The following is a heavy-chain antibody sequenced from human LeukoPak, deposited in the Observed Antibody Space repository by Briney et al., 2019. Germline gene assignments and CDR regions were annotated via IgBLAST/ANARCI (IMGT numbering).Heavy chain of an antibody. V-gene: IGHV4-39*02. Sequence: SETLSLTCTVSGGSISSISYYWGWIRQPPGKGLEWIGSMYHNGSTYYNPSLKSRVTISVDTSKNQFSLKLTSVTAADTAVYYCARDLVWFGEPKGYYNYMDVWGKGTTVTVSS. CDR2: MYHNGST. CDR3: ARDLVWFGEPKGYYNYMDV. J-gene: IGHJ6*03. CDR1: GGSISSISYY. D-gene: IGHD3-10*01.